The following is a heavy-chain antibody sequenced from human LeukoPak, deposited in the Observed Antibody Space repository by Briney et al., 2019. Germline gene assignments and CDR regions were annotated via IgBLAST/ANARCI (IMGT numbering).Heavy chain of an antibody. J-gene: IGHJ4*02. Sequence: PSQTLSLTCTVSGGSISSYYWSWIRQPPGKGLEWIGYIYYSGSTNYNPSLKSRVTISVDTSKNQFSLKLSSFTPADTAVYYCASHSSGWYGTWYFDYWGPGTLVTVSS. V-gene: IGHV4-59*08. CDR3: ASHSSGWYGTWYFDY. D-gene: IGHD6-19*01. CDR1: GGSISSYY. CDR2: IYYSGST.